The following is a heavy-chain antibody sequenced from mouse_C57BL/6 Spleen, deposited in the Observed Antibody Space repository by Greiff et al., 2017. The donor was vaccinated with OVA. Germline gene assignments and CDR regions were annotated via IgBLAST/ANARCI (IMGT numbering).Heavy chain of an antibody. Sequence: EVKVVESGGGLVKPGGSLKLSCAASGFTFSDYGMHWVRQAPEKGLEWVAYISSGSSTIYYADTVKGRFTISRDNAKNTLFLQMTSLRSEDTAMYYCARGIYYDYDGPLAYWGQGTLVTVSA. CDR3: ARGIYYDYDGPLAY. J-gene: IGHJ3*01. CDR2: ISSGSSTI. D-gene: IGHD2-4*01. CDR1: GFTFSDYG. V-gene: IGHV5-17*01.